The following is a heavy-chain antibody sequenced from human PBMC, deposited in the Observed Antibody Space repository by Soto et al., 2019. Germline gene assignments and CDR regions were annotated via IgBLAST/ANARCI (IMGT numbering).Heavy chain of an antibody. D-gene: IGHD2-21*02. Sequence: GGSLRLSCAASGFTFDEYAMSWVRQVPGKGLEWVSGLTWNGGSTDYANSVKGRFTISRDNAKNLLYLQLNSLRAEDTGVYYCARGVAGVTATADDWGQGTLVTVAS. CDR2: LTWNGGST. CDR1: GFTFDEYA. J-gene: IGHJ4*02. CDR3: ARGVAGVTATADD. V-gene: IGHV3-20*04.